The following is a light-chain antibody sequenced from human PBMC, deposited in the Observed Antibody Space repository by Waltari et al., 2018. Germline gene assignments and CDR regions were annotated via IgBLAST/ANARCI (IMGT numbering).Light chain of an antibody. V-gene: IGLV1-47*01. CDR3: AAWDDSLSGYV. Sequence: QSVLTQPPSASGTPGQRVTISCSGSSSNIGSNYVYWYQQLPGTAPKLLIYRNNQRPSGVPGRFSGSKSGTSASLAISGLLSEDEADYYCAAWDDSLSGYVFGTGTKVTVL. J-gene: IGLJ1*01. CDR1: SSNIGSNY. CDR2: RNN.